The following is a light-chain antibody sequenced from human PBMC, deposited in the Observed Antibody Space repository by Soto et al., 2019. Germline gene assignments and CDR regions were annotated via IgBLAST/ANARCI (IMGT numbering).Light chain of an antibody. CDR2: DVS. Sequence: QSALTQPASVSGSPGQSITISCTGTSRDVGGYNYVSWYQQHPGKSPKLMIYDVSNRPSGVSNRFSGSKSGNTASLTISGLQAEDEAYYYCSSYTSSSTYVFGTGTKVTVL. V-gene: IGLV2-14*01. CDR1: SRDVGGYNY. CDR3: SSYTSSSTYV. J-gene: IGLJ1*01.